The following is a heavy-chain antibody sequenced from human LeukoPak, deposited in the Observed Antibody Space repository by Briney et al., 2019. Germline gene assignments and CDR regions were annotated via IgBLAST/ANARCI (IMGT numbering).Heavy chain of an antibody. CDR2: ISRDGGST. CDR1: GFTFDDYA. J-gene: IGHJ3*02. CDR3: AKGGYYYDSSGYGLGDAFDI. V-gene: IGHV3-43D*03. Sequence: GGSLRLSCAASGFTFDDYAMRWVRQAPGKGLEWVSLISRDGGSTYYADSVKGRFTISRDNSKNSLYLQMNSLRAEDTALYYCAKGGYYYDSSGYGLGDAFDIWGQGTMVTVSS. D-gene: IGHD3-22*01.